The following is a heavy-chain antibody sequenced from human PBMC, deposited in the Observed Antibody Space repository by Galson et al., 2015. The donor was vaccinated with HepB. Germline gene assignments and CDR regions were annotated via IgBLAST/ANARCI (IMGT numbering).Heavy chain of an antibody. D-gene: IGHD6-19*01. V-gene: IGHV1-58*02. CDR1: GFTSMSSA. Sequence: SVKVSCKASGFTSMSSAIQWVRQARGQRPEWIGWIVVGSGDTKYAQMLQDRVTITRDTSTSTVYMELSSLGSDDTAMYYCAADAGSGWRSGQDYYYGMDVWGQGTTVTVSS. J-gene: IGHJ6*02. CDR3: AADAGSGWRSGQDYYYGMDV. CDR2: IVVGSGDT.